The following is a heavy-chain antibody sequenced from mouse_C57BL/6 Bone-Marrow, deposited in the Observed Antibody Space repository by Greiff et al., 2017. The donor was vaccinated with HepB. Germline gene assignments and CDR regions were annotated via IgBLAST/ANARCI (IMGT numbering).Heavy chain of an antibody. CDR2: ISNGGGST. J-gene: IGHJ2*01. V-gene: IGHV5-12*01. CDR3: ARWGDYAFDY. Sequence: EVNLVESGGGLVQPGGSLKLSCAASGFTFSDYYMYWVRQTPEKRLEWVAYISNGGGSTYYPDTVKGRFTISRDNAKNTLYLQMSRLKSEDTAMYYCARWGDYAFDYWGQGTTLTVSS. D-gene: IGHD2-4*01. CDR1: GFTFSDYY.